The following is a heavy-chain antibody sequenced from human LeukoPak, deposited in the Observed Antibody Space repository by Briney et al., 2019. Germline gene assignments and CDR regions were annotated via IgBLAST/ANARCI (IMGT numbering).Heavy chain of an antibody. CDR1: GYRFTGYY. J-gene: IGHJ4*02. Sequence: ASVKVSCKTAGYRFTGYYMHWVRQGPGQGLEWMGWINPKSGDPIYVQKFQGRVTLTRETSIDTVYLELSSLKSDDTAVYYRARDPGHDTSNYGGLDFWGQGTLVTVSS. CDR2: INPKSGDP. D-gene: IGHD4-11*01. CDR3: ARDPGHDTSNYGGLDF. V-gene: IGHV1-2*02.